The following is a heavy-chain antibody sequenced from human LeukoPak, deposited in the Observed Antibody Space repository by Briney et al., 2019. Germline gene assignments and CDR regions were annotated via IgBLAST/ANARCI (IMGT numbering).Heavy chain of an antibody. V-gene: IGHV3-53*01. Sequence: TGGSLRLSCAASGFTVSSNYMSWVRQAPGKGLEWVSVIYSGGSTYYADSVKGRFTISRDNSKNTLYLQMNSLRAEDTAVYYCARAIVYDSSGYYYYYNMDVWGKGTTVTVSS. J-gene: IGHJ6*03. CDR1: GFTVSSNY. CDR3: ARAIVYDSSGYYYYYNMDV. CDR2: IYSGGST. D-gene: IGHD3-22*01.